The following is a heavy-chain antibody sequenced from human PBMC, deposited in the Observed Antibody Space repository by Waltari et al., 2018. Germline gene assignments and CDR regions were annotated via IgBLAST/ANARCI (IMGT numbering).Heavy chain of an antibody. CDR2: IIPVLDRT. J-gene: IGHJ1*01. D-gene: IGHD1-1*01. CDR1: GGTFHSQP. CDR3: ASDRITGIEYFLH. V-gene: IGHV1-69*04. Sequence: HVQLVPPVAEVRKPGSSVRVPCKSSGGTFHSQPFSWVRQAPGQGLGWMGRIIPVLDRTGYAQKVQGRVTMTADKSTSSAYMELSSLRSEDTAVYYCASDRITGIEYFLHWGQGTLVTV.